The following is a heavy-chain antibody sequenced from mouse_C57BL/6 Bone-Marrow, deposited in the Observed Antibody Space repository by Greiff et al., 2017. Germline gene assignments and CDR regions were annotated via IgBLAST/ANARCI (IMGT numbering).Heavy chain of an antibody. CDR3: ASYYYGSSYDY. J-gene: IGHJ2*01. CDR2: ISSGGSYT. D-gene: IGHD1-1*01. Sequence: EVQGVESGGDLVKPGGSLKLSCAASGFTFSSYGMSWVRQTPDKRLEWVATISSGGSYTYYPDSVKGRFTISRDNAKNTLYLQMSSLKSEDTAMYYCASYYYGSSYDYGGQGTTLTVSA. CDR1: GFTFSSYG. V-gene: IGHV5-6*01.